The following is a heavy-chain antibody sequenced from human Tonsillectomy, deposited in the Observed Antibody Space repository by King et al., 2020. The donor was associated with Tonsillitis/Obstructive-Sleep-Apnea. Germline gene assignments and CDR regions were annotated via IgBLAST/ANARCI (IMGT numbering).Heavy chain of an antibody. CDR1: GFTFSSYA. Sequence: VQLVESGGGVVQPGRSLRLSCAASGFTFSSYAMHWVRQAPGRGLEWVAVMSYDRSNTYYADSVKGRFTISRDNSKNTLYLQMNSLRAEDTAVYYCAIEGCSSTSCYYYYSYGMDVWGQGTTVTVSS. D-gene: IGHD2-2*01. J-gene: IGHJ6*02. CDR3: AIEGCSSTSCYYYYSYGMDV. V-gene: IGHV3-30*04. CDR2: MSYDRSNT.